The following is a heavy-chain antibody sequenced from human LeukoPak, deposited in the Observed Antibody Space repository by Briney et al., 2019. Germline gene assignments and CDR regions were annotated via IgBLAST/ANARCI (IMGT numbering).Heavy chain of an antibody. D-gene: IGHD3-22*01. V-gene: IGHV4-59*01. Sequence: SETLSLTCTVSGGSISNYYWSWIRQPPGKGLEWIGYVHYSGSTNYNPSLKSRVTISVDTSKNQFSPKLSSVTAADTAVYYCARADSSGFDYWGQGTLVTVSS. J-gene: IGHJ4*02. CDR3: ARADSSGFDY. CDR2: VHYSGST. CDR1: GGSISNYY.